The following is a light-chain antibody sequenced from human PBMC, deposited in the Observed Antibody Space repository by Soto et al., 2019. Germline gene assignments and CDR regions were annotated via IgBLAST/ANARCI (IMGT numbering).Light chain of an antibody. V-gene: IGKV1-27*01. CDR3: QKYDSVPWT. J-gene: IGKJ1*01. Sequence: DIQMTQSPSSLSASVGDRVTNTCRASQGIGNNLAWYQQKPGKVTNLLIYAASTLHSGVPSRFSGSGSGTDFTLSISSMQPEDVATYYCQKYDSVPWTFGQGTKV. CDR1: QGIGNN. CDR2: AAS.